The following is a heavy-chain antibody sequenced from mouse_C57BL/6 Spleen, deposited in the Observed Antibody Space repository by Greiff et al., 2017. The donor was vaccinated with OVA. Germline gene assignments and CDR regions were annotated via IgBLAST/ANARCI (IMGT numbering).Heavy chain of an antibody. Sequence: QVHVKQSGAELVRPGASVTLSCKASGYTFTDYEMHWVTQTPVHGLEWIGAIDPETGGTAYNQKFKGKAILTTNKSSSTGYVDLQSLTSENSDIYNYTSATIATVVAAELDYWGQGTTLTVSS. J-gene: IGHJ2*01. CDR2: IDPETGGT. D-gene: IGHD1-1*01. CDR3: TSATIATVVAAELDY. V-gene: IGHV1-15*01. CDR1: GYTFTDYE.